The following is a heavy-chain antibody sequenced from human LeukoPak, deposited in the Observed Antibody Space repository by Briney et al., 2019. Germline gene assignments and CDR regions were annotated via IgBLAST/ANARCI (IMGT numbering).Heavy chain of an antibody. J-gene: IGHJ4*02. Sequence: GGSLRLSCAASGFTFSSYGMHWVRQAPGKGLEWVAFIRYDGSNKYYADSVRGRFTISRDNAKSSLYLQMNTLRAEDTAVYYCARDRGPYYYDSSGSYYFDLWGQGTLVTVSS. CDR3: ARDRGPYYYDSSGSYYFDL. V-gene: IGHV3-30*02. CDR2: IRYDGSNK. CDR1: GFTFSSYG. D-gene: IGHD3-22*01.